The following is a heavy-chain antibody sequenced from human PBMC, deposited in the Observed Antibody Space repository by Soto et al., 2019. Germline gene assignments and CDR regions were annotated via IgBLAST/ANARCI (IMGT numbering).Heavy chain of an antibody. CDR1: GRSLSGYY. Sequence: LSLTCAVSGRSLSGYYWNWIRQPPGMGLQWIGEINHSGITNYNPSLKSRVTISVDTSNNQLSLKLSSVTAADTAVYYCAAYCSYTSPRHCDYYCGLDVWGQGTTVTVSS. CDR2: INHSGIT. D-gene: IGHD2-2*01. CDR3: AAYCSYTSPRHCDYYCGLDV. V-gene: IGHV4-34*01. J-gene: IGHJ6*02.